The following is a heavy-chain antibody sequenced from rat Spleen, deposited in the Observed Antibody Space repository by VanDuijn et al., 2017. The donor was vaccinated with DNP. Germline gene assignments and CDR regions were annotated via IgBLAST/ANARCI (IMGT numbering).Heavy chain of an antibody. D-gene: IGHD1-4*01. V-gene: IGHV5S10*01. Sequence: EVQLVDTVGGLVQPGNSLLLSCAASGFTFSDYDMAWVRQAPKTGLEWVAAISPSASRPYSPDSVKGRFTISRDTAKSSLYLQMNSLKSEDTATYYCATSPGPNWFAYWGQGTLVTVSS. CDR1: GFTFSDYD. CDR2: ISPSASRP. J-gene: IGHJ3*01. CDR3: ATSPGPNWFAY.